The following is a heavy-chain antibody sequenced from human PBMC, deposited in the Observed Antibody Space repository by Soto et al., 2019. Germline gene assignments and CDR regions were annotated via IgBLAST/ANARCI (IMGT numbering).Heavy chain of an antibody. D-gene: IGHD2-15*01. CDR2: IYHTGRT. Sequence: SETLSLTCAVSGGSMRSYYCSWIRQPPGKGLEWIGEIYHTGRTNYNSSLQSRVRISSDKSKNQFSLNLTSLTAADTAVYFCAGAPGGYWGQGSLVTVSS. CDR1: GGSMRSYY. CDR3: AGAPGGY. V-gene: IGHV4-59*12. J-gene: IGHJ4*02.